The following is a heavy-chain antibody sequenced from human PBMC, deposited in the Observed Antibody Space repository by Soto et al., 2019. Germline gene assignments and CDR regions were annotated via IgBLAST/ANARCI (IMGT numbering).Heavy chain of an antibody. CDR2: ISYDGSNK. CDR1: GFTFSSYR. D-gene: IGHD3-16*02. J-gene: IGHJ4*02. V-gene: IGHV3-30*18. CDR3: AKIGRGSYRSPFDY. Sequence: QVQLVESGGGVVQPGRSLRLSCAASGFTFSSYRMHWVRQAPGKGLEWVAVISYDGSNKYYADSVKGRFTISRDNSKNKLYLQMNSLRAEDTAVYYCAKIGRGSYRSPFDYWGQGTLVT.